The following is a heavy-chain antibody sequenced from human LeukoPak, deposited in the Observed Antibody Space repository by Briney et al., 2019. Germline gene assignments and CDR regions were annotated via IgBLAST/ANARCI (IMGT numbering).Heavy chain of an antibody. CDR3: ARGLRSGSYYIDY. J-gene: IGHJ4*02. CDR2: IYYSGST. Sequence: SETLSLTCAVYGGSFSGYYWSWIRQPPGKGLEWIGYIYYSGSTNYNPSLKSRVTISVDTSKNQFSLKLSSVTAADTAVYYCARGLRSGSYYIDYWGQGTLVTVSS. V-gene: IGHV4-59*01. D-gene: IGHD3-10*01. CDR1: GGSFSGYY.